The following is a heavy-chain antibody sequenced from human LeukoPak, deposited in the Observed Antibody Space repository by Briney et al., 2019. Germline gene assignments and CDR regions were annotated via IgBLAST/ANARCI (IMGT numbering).Heavy chain of an antibody. CDR1: GYTFTSYG. CDR3: ARGVRLMGSSWYFDY. D-gene: IGHD6-13*01. J-gene: IGHJ4*02. V-gene: IGHV1-18*01. Sequence: ASVKVSCKASGYTFTSYGISWVRQAPGQGLEWMGWISAYNGNTNYAQKLQGRVTMTTDTSTSTAYMELRSLRSDDTAVYYCARGVRLMGSSWYFDYWGQGTLVTVSS. CDR2: ISAYNGNT.